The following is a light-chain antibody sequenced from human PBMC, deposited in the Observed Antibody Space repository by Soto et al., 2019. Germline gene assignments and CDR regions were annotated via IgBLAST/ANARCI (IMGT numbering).Light chain of an antibody. CDR3: QSYDTSLSGSRV. J-gene: IGLJ2*01. CDR2: SNT. Sequence: SVLTQPPSVSGAPGQRVTISCTGSSSNIGAGYDVHWYQQVPGTAPKLLIYSNTNRPSGVPDRFSGSKSGTSASLAITGLQAEDEADYYCQSYDTSLSGSRVFGGGTKLTVL. CDR1: SSNIGAGYD. V-gene: IGLV1-40*01.